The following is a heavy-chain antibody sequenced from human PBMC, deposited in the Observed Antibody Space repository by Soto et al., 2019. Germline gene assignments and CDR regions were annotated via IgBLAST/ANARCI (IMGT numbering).Heavy chain of an antibody. Sequence: KQSQTLSLTCAVYGGSFSGYYWSWIRQPPGKGLEWIGEINHSGSTNYNPSLKSRVTISVDTSKNKFSLKLSSVTAADTAVYYCAITDRGYHAFDIWGQGTMVTVSS. V-gene: IGHV4-34*01. CDR1: GGSFSGYY. CDR3: AITDRGYHAFDI. D-gene: IGHD3-22*01. CDR2: INHSGST. J-gene: IGHJ3*02.